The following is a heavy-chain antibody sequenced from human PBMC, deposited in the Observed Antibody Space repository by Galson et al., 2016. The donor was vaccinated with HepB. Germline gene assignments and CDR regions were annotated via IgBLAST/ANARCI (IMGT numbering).Heavy chain of an antibody. V-gene: IGHV1-69*13. J-gene: IGHJ6*02. D-gene: IGHD3-3*01. CDR3: ARARLTIFGVISAYYYAMDV. CDR1: GGTFSGYA. CDR2: INPIFRTP. Sequence: SVKVSCKASGGTFSGYAINWVQQAPGQGLEWMGGINPIFRTPSYAQKFQGRVTITADESTSTTSMELSSLRPADTAVYYCARARLTIFGVISAYYYAMDVWGQGTTVTVSS.